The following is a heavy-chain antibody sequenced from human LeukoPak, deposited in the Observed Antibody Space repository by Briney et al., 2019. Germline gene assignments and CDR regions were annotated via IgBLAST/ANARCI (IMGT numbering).Heavy chain of an antibody. CDR2: ISWNSGSI. CDR1: GFTFDDYA. Sequence: GGSLRLSCAASGFTFDDYAMHWVRHAPGKGLEWVSGISWNSGSIGYADSVKGRFTISRDNAKNSLYLQMNSLRAEDTALYYCAKEKFSYCSGGSCPGPVGSYYFDYWGQGTLVTVSS. J-gene: IGHJ4*02. D-gene: IGHD2-15*01. V-gene: IGHV3-9*01. CDR3: AKEKFSYCSGGSCPGPVGSYYFDY.